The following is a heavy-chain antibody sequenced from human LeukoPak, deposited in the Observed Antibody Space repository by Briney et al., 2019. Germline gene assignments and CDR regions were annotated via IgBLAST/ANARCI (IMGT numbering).Heavy chain of an antibody. J-gene: IGHJ5*02. CDR3: ARAYDILTNNWFDP. Sequence: PETLSLTCTVSGYSISSGYYWGWIRQPPGKGLEWIGEINHSGSTNYNPSLKSRVTISVDTSKNQFSLKLSSVTAADTAVYYCARAYDILTNNWFDPWGQGTLVTVSS. CDR1: GYSISSGYY. CDR2: INHSGST. V-gene: IGHV4-38-2*02. D-gene: IGHD3-9*01.